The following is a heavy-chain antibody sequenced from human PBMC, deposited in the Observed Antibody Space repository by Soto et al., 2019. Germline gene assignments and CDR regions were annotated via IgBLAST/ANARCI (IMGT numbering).Heavy chain of an antibody. J-gene: IGHJ4*02. V-gene: IGHV1-3*01. Sequence: VASVKVSCKASGYTFTSYAMHWVRQAPGQRLEWMGWINAGNGNTKYSQKFQGRVTITRDTSASTAYMELSSLRSEDTAVYYCARDKPSYYDSSAYLSGFAYWGQGTLVTVSS. CDR2: INAGNGNT. D-gene: IGHD3-22*01. CDR3: ARDKPSYYDSSAYLSGFAY. CDR1: GYTFTSYA.